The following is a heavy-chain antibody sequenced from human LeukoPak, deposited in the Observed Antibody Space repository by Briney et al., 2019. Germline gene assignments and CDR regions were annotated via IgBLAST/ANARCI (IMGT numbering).Heavy chain of an antibody. CDR2: INHSGST. CDR1: GGSFSGYY. Sequence: SETLSLTCAVYGGSFSGYYWSWIRQPPGKGLEWIGEINHSGSTNYNPSLKSRVTMSVDTSKNQFSLKLTSVTAADTAVYFCATSEVPVGTAFDYWGQGTLVTVSS. J-gene: IGHJ4*02. D-gene: IGHD2-2*01. V-gene: IGHV4-34*01. CDR3: ATSEVPVGTAFDY.